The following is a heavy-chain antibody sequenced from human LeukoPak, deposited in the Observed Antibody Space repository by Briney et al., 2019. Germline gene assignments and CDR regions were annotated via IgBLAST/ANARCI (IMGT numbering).Heavy chain of an antibody. D-gene: IGHD3-16*02. Sequence: ASVKVSCKASGYSFTSHYMHWVRQAPGQGLEWLGLINPSGGWTLYAQKFQGRVTMTRDMSTTTDYMELTSLTSEDTAVYYCARDNSVGDIAWWFDPWGQGTLVTVSS. CDR3: ARDNSVGDIAWWFDP. CDR1: GYSFTSHY. J-gene: IGHJ5*02. CDR2: INPSGGWT. V-gene: IGHV1-46*01.